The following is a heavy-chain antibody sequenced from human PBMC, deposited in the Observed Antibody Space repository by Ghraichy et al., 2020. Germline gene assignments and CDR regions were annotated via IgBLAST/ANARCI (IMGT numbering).Heavy chain of an antibody. D-gene: IGHD6-13*01. CDR1: GFTFRSYG. V-gene: IGHV3-30*02. CDR3: ARDVGQQLYDYSFGLGV. Sequence: GESLNISCAASGFTFRSYGMHWVRQAPGKGLEWMAFIRYDGSNKYYAESVKGRFTISRDNSKSTLNLQMDSLRAEDTAVYYCARDVGQQLYDYSFGLGVWGQGTTVTVSS. CDR2: IRYDGSNK. J-gene: IGHJ6*02.